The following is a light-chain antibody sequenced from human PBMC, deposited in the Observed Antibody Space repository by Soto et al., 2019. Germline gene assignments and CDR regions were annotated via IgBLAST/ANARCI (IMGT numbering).Light chain of an antibody. Sequence: SALNQPDAGTGSPRPSITISCTGTSSDIGSYDLVSWYQQPPGTAPKRIIYEVTKRPSGVSTRFSGCKSGNTAALTISGLQAADEADYYCCSFADFTYVFGTRTKVTV. CDR3: CSFADFTYV. V-gene: IGLV2-23*02. CDR2: EVT. CDR1: SSDIGSYDL. J-gene: IGLJ1*01.